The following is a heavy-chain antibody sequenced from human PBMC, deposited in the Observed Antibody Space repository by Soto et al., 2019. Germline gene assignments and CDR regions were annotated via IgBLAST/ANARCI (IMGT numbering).Heavy chain of an antibody. J-gene: IGHJ5*02. D-gene: IGHD3-10*01. CDR2: INHSGST. CDR1: GGSFSGYY. CDR3: AGERGGWFDP. V-gene: IGHV4-34*01. Sequence: QVQLQQWGAGLLKPSETLSLTCAVYGGSFSGYYWSWIRQPPGKGLEWIGEINHSGSTNYNPSLKSRVTISVDTSKNQFSLKLSSVTPADTAVYYCAGERGGWFDPWGQGTLVTVSS.